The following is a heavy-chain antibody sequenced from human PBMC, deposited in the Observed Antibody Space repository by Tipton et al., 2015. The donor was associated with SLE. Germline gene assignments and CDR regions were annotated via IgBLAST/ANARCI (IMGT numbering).Heavy chain of an antibody. CDR2: IYYSGKT. J-gene: IGHJ4*02. Sequence: TLSLTCTVSGASINSHYWSWIRQPPGKGLEWIGYIYYSGKTDYNPSLKSRVTISVDTSKNQFSLKLTSVTAADTGVYYCASRIDTNFDYWGQGTLVTVSS. CDR1: GASINSHY. CDR3: ASRIDTNFDY. D-gene: IGHD5-18*01. V-gene: IGHV4-59*08.